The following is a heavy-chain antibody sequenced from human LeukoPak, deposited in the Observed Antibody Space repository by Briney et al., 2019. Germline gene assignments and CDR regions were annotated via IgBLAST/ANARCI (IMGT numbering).Heavy chain of an antibody. CDR3: ARMSYYDRRGDNWFDP. Sequence: ASVKVSCKASGYTFTGYYMHWVRQAPGQGLEWMGWINAGNGNTKYSQEFQGRVTITRDTSASTAYMELSSLRSEDTAVYYCARMSYYDRRGDNWFDPWGQGTLVIVSS. V-gene: IGHV1/OR15-3*02. J-gene: IGHJ5*02. CDR2: INAGNGNT. CDR1: GYTFTGYY. D-gene: IGHD3-22*01.